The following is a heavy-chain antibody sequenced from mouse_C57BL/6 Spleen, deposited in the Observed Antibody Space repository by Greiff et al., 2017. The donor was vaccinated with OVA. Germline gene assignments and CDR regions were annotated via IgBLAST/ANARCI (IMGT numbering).Heavy chain of an antibody. CDR2: ISDGGSYT. J-gene: IGHJ1*03. Sequence: DVMLVESGGGLVKPGGSLKLSCAASGFTFSSYAMSWVRQTPEKRLEWVATISDGGSYTYYPDNVKGRFTISRDNAKNNLYLQMSHLKSEDTAMYYCARDQGVAHWYFDVWGTGTTVTVSS. CDR1: GFTFSSYA. V-gene: IGHV5-4*01. CDR3: ARDQGVAHWYFDV. D-gene: IGHD1-3*01.